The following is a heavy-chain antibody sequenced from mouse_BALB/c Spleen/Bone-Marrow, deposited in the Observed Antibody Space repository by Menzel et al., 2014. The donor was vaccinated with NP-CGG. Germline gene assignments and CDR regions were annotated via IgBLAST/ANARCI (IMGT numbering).Heavy chain of an antibody. CDR1: GYTFTEYT. CDR2: INSNNGGN. J-gene: IGHJ4*01. V-gene: IGHV1-18*01. CDR3: ARSKGIRGAMDY. Sequence: LQQSGPELVKPGASVKISCKTSGYTFTEYTMHWVKQSHGKSLEWIGGINSNNGGNSYNQKFKGKVTLTVDKSSSTAYVELRSLTFEDSAVYYCARSKGIRGAMDYWGQGTSVTVSS.